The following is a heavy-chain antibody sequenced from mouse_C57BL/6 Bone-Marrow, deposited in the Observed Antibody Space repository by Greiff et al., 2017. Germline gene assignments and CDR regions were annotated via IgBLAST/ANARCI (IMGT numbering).Heavy chain of an antibody. CDR1: GFNIKDDY. CDR3: TTSFYDEDWYFDV. V-gene: IGHV14-4*01. D-gene: IGHD2-12*01. J-gene: IGHJ1*03. CDR2: IDPENGDT. Sequence: VQLQQSGAELVRPGASVKLSCTASGFNIKDDYMHWVKQRPEQGLEWIGWIDPENGDTEYASKFKGKDTITADTSSDTSYLQLSSLTSEDTSVYYCTTSFYDEDWYFDVWGTGTTVTVSS.